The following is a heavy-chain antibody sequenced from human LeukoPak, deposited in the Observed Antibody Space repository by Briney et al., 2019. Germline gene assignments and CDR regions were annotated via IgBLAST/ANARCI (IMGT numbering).Heavy chain of an antibody. D-gene: IGHD3-22*01. CDR3: ARVAYSSGYFFDY. CDR1: GGSISSGGYS. CDR2: IYHSGST. V-gene: IGHV4-30-2*01. J-gene: IGHJ4*02. Sequence: SETLSLTCTVSGGSISSGGYSWSWIRQPPGKGLEWIGYIYHSGSTYYNPSLKSRVTISVDRSKNQFSLKLSSVTAADTAVYYCARVAYSSGYFFDYWGQGTLVTVSS.